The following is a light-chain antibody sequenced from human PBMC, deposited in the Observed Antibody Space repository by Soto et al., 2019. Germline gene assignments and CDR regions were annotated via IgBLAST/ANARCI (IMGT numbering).Light chain of an antibody. Sequence: QSVLTQPASVSGSPGQSITISCTGTSTDPATYDLVSWYQQHPGKAPQLIIYEVAKRPSGVSALFSGSQSGDTASLTISGLQAADEAYYYCCSRLFGGVTKLTV. CDR2: EVA. V-gene: IGLV2-23*02. J-gene: IGLJ2*01. CDR3: CSRL. CDR1: STDPATYDL.